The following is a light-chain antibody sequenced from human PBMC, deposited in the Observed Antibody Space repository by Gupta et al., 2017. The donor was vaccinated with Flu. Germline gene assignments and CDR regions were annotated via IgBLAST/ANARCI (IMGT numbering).Light chain of an antibody. Sequence: QSALTQPASVSGSPGQSITISCTGTNSDVGSYNLVSWYQQHPGKAPKLIIYEVSKRPSGVSNRFSGSKSGTTASLTISGPQAEDEADYYCCSYTVTRGRLVFGGGTKLTVL. J-gene: IGLJ2*01. CDR3: CSYTVTRGRLV. V-gene: IGLV2-23*02. CDR2: EVS. CDR1: NSDVGSYNL.